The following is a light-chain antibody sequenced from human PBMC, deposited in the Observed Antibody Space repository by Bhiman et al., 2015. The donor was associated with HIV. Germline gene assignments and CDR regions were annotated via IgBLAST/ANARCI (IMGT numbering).Light chain of an antibody. CDR3: QVWDSSSDHPV. CDR2: YDS. J-gene: IGLJ3*02. V-gene: IGLV3-21*04. Sequence: GSVAPGKTARITCGGNNIGSKSVHWYQQKPGQAPVLVIYYDSDRPSGIPERFSGSNSGNTATLTISRVEAGDEADYYCQVWDSSSDHPVFGGGTKLTVL. CDR1: NIGSKS.